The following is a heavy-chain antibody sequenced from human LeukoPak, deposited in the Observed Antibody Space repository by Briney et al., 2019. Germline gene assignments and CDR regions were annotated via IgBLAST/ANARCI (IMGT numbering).Heavy chain of an antibody. D-gene: IGHD2-15*01. CDR2: IYYSGST. CDR1: GGSISSYY. CDR3: ARGPNHCSGGSCAKNYYYYMDV. V-gene: IGHV4-59*01. J-gene: IGHJ6*03. Sequence: SETLSLTCTVSGGSISSYYWSWIRQPPGKGLEWIGYIYYSGSTNYNPSLKSRVTISVDTSKNQFSLKLSSVTAADTAVYYCARGPNHCSGGSCAKNYYYYMDVWGKGTTVTVSS.